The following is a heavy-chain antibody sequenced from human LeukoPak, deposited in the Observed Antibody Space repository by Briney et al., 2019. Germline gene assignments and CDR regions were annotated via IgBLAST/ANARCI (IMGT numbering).Heavy chain of an antibody. CDR3: ARRRQWFDP. CDR1: GGSISSYY. V-gene: IGHV4-59*08. J-gene: IGHJ5*02. Sequence: NASETLSLTCTVSGGSISSYYWSWIRQPPGKGLEWIGYIYYSGSTNYNPSLKSRVTISVDTSKNQFSLKLSSVTAADTAVYYCARRRQWFDPWGQGTLVTVSS. CDR2: IYYSGST.